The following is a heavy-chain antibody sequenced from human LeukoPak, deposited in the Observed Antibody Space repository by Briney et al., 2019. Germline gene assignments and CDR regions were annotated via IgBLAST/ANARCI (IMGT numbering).Heavy chain of an antibody. J-gene: IGHJ1*01. CDR1: GFTFSSYG. V-gene: IGHV3-33*06. CDR2: IWYDGSNK. D-gene: IGHD3-22*01. CDR3: AKDLSFAYYDSSGPLFQH. Sequence: GRSLRLSRAASGFTFSSYGMHWVRQAPGKGLEWVAVIWYDGSNKYYADSVKGRFTISRDNSKNTLYLQMNSLRAEDTAVYYCAKDLSFAYYDSSGPLFQHWGQGTLVTVSS.